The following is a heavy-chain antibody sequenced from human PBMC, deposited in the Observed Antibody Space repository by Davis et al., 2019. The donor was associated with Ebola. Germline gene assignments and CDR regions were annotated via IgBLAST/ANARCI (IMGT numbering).Heavy chain of an antibody. CDR3: ALPPGYYYDSSGPPSHYSDY. D-gene: IGHD3-22*01. J-gene: IGHJ4*02. Sequence: ASVKVSCKASGYTFTGYYMHWVRQAPGQGLEWMGIINPSGGSTSYAQKFQGRVTMTTDTSTSTAYMELRSLRSDDTAVYYCALPPGYYYDSSGPPSHYSDYWGQGTLVTVSS. CDR1: GYTFTGYY. CDR2: INPSGGST. V-gene: IGHV1-46*01.